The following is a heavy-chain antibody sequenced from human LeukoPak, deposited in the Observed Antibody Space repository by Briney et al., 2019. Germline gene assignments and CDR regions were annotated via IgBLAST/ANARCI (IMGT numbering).Heavy chain of an antibody. D-gene: IGHD2-2*01. V-gene: IGHV3-48*01. J-gene: IGHJ4*02. CDR2: ISSSSSTI. Sequence: PGGSLRLSCAASGFTFSTYSLNWVRQAPGKGLEWVSHISSSSSTIYYADSVKGRFTISRDNAKNSLYLQMNSLRAEDTAVYYCARALGYCSSASCYYFDNWGQGTLVTVSS. CDR1: GFTFSTYS. CDR3: ARALGYCSSASCYYFDN.